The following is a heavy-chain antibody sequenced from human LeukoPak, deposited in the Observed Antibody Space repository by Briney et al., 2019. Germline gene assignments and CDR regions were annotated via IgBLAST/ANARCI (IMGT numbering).Heavy chain of an antibody. CDR2: VKEDGSQK. V-gene: IGHV3-7*01. D-gene: IGHD6-19*01. CDR3: ARDPYSSGWYKDAFDI. CDR1: GFTFSHYW. Sequence: PGGSLRLSCAASGFTFSHYWMTWVRQAPGKGLEWVANVKEDGSQKTYVDSVKGRFTISRDNAQNSLFLQLNSLRAEDTAVYYCARDPYSSGWYKDAFDIWGQGTMVTVSS. J-gene: IGHJ3*02.